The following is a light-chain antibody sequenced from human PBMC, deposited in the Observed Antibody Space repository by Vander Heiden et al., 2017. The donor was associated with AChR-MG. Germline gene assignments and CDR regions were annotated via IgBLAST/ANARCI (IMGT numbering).Light chain of an antibody. Sequence: EIVLTQSPGPLSLSPGERATLSCRASQSVSSNYLAWYQQKPGQAPRLLIYDASTRATGIPARFSGSGSGTEFTLTISSLQSEDFAVYYCQHYNNGPVTFGPGTKVDVK. V-gene: IGKV3-15*01. J-gene: IGKJ3*01. CDR3: QHYNNGPVT. CDR2: DAS. CDR1: QSVSSN.